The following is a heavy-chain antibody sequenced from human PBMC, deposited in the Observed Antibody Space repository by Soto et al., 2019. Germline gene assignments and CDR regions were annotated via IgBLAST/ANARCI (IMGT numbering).Heavy chain of an antibody. V-gene: IGHV3-30*18. D-gene: IGHD1-1*01. CDR3: AKDKAPWISENWFDP. CDR1: GFTFSIYG. CDR2: ISYDGSNK. Sequence: GGSLRLSCAASGFTFSIYGMHWVRHAPGKGLEWVAVISYDGSNKYYADSVKGRFTISRDNSKNTLYLQMNSLRAEDTAVYYCAKDKAPWISENWFDPWGQGTLVTAPQ. J-gene: IGHJ5*02.